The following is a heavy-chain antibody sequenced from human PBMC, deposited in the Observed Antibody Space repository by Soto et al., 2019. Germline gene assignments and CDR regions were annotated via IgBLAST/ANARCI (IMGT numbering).Heavy chain of an antibody. CDR2: IYWNDDK. CDR1: GFSLSSSGVG. CDR3: AHRRPTYDDDSSGYYCFDP. D-gene: IGHD3-22*01. V-gene: IGHV2-5*01. Sequence: SGPTLVNPTQTLTLTCTFSGFSLSSSGVGVGWIRQPPGKALEWLALIYWNDDKRYSPSLKSRLTITKDTSKNQVVLTMTNLDPVHTATYYCAHRRPTYDDDSSGYYCFDPWGQGPLVTASS. J-gene: IGHJ5*02.